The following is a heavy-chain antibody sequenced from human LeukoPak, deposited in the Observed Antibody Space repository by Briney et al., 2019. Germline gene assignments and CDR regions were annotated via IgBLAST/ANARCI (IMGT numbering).Heavy chain of an antibody. CDR3: ARDGGWLQTQNHYYYHGMDV. CDR1: GGTFSTYA. V-gene: IGHV1-69*04. D-gene: IGHD5-24*01. J-gene: IGHJ6*02. CDR2: ILPIFDMA. Sequence: ASVKVSCKASGGTFSTYAITWVRQAPGQGLKWMGRILPIFDMANYAQKFQGRVTITADKSTRTAYMELSSLRSDDTAVYYCARDGGWLQTQNHYYYHGMDVWGQGTTVTVSS.